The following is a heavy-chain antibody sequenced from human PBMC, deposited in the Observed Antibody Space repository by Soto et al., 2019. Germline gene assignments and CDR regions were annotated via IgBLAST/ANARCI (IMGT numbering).Heavy chain of an antibody. CDR1: GYAFTSYG. CDR2: ISAYNGNT. V-gene: IGHV1-18*01. Sequence: ASVKVSCKASGYAFTSYGISWVRQAPGQGLEWMGWISAYNGNTNYAQKLQGRVTMTTDTSTSTAYMELRSLRSDDTAVYYCARVGSGYDSRTMYCFGCGQGTLVTVSS. J-gene: IGHJ4*02. CDR3: ARVGSGYDSRTMYCFG. D-gene: IGHD5-12*01.